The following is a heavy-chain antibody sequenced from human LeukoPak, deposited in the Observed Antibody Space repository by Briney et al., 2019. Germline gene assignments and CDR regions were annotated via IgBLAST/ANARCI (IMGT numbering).Heavy chain of an antibody. CDR1: GFTFSSYW. CDR3: ARDPLDILTGYYNFDY. J-gene: IGHJ4*02. Sequence: GGSLRLSCAASGFTFSSYWMSWVRQAPGKGLEWVANIKQDGSEKYYVDSVKGRFTISRDNAKNSLYLQMNSLRAEDTAVYYCARDPLDILTGYYNFDYWGQGTLVTVSS. D-gene: IGHD3-9*01. V-gene: IGHV3-7*01. CDR2: IKQDGSEK.